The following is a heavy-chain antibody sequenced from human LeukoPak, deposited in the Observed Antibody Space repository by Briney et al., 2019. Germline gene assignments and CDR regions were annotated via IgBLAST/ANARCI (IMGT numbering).Heavy chain of an antibody. Sequence: SETLSLTCAVYGGSFSGYYWSWIRQPPGKGLEWIGEINHSGSTNYNPSLKSRVTISVDTSKNQFSLKLSSVTAADTAVYYCARGFIAAAGPYYYYYYGMDVWGQGTTVTVSS. V-gene: IGHV4-34*01. J-gene: IGHJ6*02. CDR2: INHSGST. CDR3: ARGFIAAAGPYYYYYYGMDV. D-gene: IGHD6-13*01. CDR1: GGSFSGYY.